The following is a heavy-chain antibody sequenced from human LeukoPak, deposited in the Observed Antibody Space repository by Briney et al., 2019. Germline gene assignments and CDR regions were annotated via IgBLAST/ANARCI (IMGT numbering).Heavy chain of an antibody. V-gene: IGHV3-7*03. CDR2: IEQDGSEE. Sequence: GGSLRLSCAASGFTFSTYWMSWVRQAPGKGLEWLANIEQDGSEEYYVDSVKGRFTISRDNAKNTLYLQMNSLRAEDTAVYYCAKGVVRGLTDYWGQGTLVTVSS. CDR1: GFTFSTYW. J-gene: IGHJ4*02. CDR3: AKGVVRGLTDY. D-gene: IGHD3-10*01.